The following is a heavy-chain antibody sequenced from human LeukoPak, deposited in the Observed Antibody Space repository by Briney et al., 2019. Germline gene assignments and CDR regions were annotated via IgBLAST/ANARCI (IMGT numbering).Heavy chain of an antibody. D-gene: IGHD3-9*01. CDR2: FTTTSIYM. Sequence: GGSLRLSCAASGFTFNAFTMHWVRQAPGKGLEWISSFTTTSIYMDYADSVKGRFTISRDNAKNSLYLQMNSLRAEDTAVYYCARSILAGYIGEGFDKWGQGTLVTVSS. CDR1: GFTFNAFT. CDR3: ARSILAGYIGEGFDK. V-gene: IGHV3-21*01. J-gene: IGHJ4*02.